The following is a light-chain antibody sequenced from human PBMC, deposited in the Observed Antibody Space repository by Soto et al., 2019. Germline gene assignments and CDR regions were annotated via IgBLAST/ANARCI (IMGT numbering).Light chain of an antibody. CDR3: QQYYSTPIT. Sequence: DVVMTQSPDSLAVSLGERATINCKSSQSVLYSSNNKNYLAWYQQKPGQPPKLLFYWASTRESRVPDRFSGSGSGTDFTLTISSLQAEDVAVYYCQQYYSTPITFGQGTRLEIK. CDR2: WAS. V-gene: IGKV4-1*01. CDR1: QSVLYSSNNKNY. J-gene: IGKJ5*01.